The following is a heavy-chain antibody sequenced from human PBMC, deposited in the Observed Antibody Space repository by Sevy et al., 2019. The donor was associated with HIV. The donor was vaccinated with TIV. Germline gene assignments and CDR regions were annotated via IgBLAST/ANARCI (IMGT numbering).Heavy chain of an antibody. CDR3: AKANADCSGGTCYTAHYYYDMDV. Sequence: GGSLRLSCAASGFAFSDYAMHWVRQAPGKGLEWVAAISYAGDNKYFVDSVKGRFTVSKDNSKNTLYLEMNSLRAEDTAVYYCAKANADCSGGTCYTAHYYYDMDVWGRGATVTVSS. CDR1: GFAFSDYA. CDR2: ISYAGDNK. D-gene: IGHD2-15*01. J-gene: IGHJ6*02. V-gene: IGHV3-30*18.